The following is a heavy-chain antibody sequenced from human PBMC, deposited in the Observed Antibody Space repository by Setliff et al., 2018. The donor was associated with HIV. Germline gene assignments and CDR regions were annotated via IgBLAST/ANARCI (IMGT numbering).Heavy chain of an antibody. Sequence: GGSLRLSCAASGFTFSGYSMNWVRQAPGKGLEWVSSISSSSSYIYYADSWRGRLTISRDNAKNSLNLQMNSLRAEDTAVYYCARGGLLTPFGLLSYYDSSGYFDYWGQGTLVTVSS. CDR1: GFTFSGYS. CDR3: ARGGLLTPFGLLSYYDSSGYFDY. J-gene: IGHJ4*02. CDR2: ISSSSSYI. D-gene: IGHD3-22*01. V-gene: IGHV3-21*01.